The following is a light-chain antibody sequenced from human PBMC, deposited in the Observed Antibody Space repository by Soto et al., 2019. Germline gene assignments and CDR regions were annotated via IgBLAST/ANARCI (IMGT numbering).Light chain of an antibody. CDR1: QSVSNNY. CDR2: GAS. CDR3: QQYYNCPLIT. Sequence: IVLTQSPGTLSLTPGERATLSCRASQSVSNNYLAWYQQKPGQAPRLLIYGASNRATGIPDRFSGSGSGTDFTLTISCLQAEDFAIYYCQQYYNCPLITFGQGTRLEIK. V-gene: IGKV3-20*01. J-gene: IGKJ5*01.